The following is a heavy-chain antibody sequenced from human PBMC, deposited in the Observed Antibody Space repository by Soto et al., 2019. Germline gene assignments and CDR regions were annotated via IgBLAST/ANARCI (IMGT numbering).Heavy chain of an antibody. D-gene: IGHD2-2*01. V-gene: IGHV3-74*01. J-gene: IGHJ4*02. CDR1: GFTFSSHW. CDR3: ARGVPNCSSSSCDFDL. CDR2: ISGDGRTT. Sequence: GGSLRLSCAASGFTFSSHWMNWVRQAPGKGLVWVSRISGDGRTTSHADSVKGRFTISRDNAKNTLYLQVNSLRVEDTAVYYCARGVPNCSSSSCDFDLWGKGIRVTVS.